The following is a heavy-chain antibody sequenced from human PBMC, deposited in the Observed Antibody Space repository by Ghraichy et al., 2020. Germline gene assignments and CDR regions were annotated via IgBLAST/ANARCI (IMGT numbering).Heavy chain of an antibody. J-gene: IGHJ4*02. CDR1: GYSFTSYW. CDR3: VRRGYLHREGYFDY. V-gene: IGHV5-51*01. D-gene: IGHD5-18*01. CDR2: IYPADSDT. Sequence: GESLNISCKGSGYSFTSYWIAWVRQMPGKGLEWMGIIYPADSDTRYSPSLQGQVTISADKSISTAYLQWNSVKASDTAMYYCVRRGYLHREGYFDYWGQGSLVTVSS.